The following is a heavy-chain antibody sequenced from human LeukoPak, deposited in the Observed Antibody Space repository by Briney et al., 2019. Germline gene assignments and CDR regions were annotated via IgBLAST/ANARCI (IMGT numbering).Heavy chain of an antibody. CDR2: IYYSGST. Sequence: SETLSLTCTVSGGSISSYYWSWIRQPPGKGLEWIGYIYYSGSTNYNPSFKSRVTISVDTSKNQFSLKLSSVTAADTAVYYCARVNTALGLDWFDPWGQGTLVTVSS. J-gene: IGHJ5*02. CDR1: GGSISSYY. V-gene: IGHV4-59*01. D-gene: IGHD5-18*01. CDR3: ARVNTALGLDWFDP.